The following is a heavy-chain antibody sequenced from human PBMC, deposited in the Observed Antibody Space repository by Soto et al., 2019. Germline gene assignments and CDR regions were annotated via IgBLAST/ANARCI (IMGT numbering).Heavy chain of an antibody. V-gene: IGHV1-18*01. CDR3: ARDIWSGYYVYYYYGMDV. Sequence: QVQLVQSGAEVKKPGASVKVSCKASGYTFTSYGISWVRQSPGQGLEWMGWISAYNGNTNYAQKLQGRVTMTTDTSTSTAYMELRSLRSDDTAVYYCARDIWSGYYVYYYYGMDVWGQGTTVTVSS. J-gene: IGHJ6*02. D-gene: IGHD3-3*01. CDR1: GYTFTSYG. CDR2: ISAYNGNT.